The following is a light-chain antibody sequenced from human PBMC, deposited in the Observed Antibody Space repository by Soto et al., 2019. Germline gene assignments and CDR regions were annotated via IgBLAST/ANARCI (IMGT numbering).Light chain of an antibody. CDR2: EVS. CDR3: SSYTSVSTLV. Sequence: QSVLTQPASVSGSPGQSITISCSGTSSDIGGYKYVSWYQQLPGKAPKLMIYEVSNRPSGVSNRFSGSKSGNTASLTISGLQAEDEAHYYCSSYTSVSTLVFGGGTKVTVL. J-gene: IGLJ3*02. V-gene: IGLV2-14*01. CDR1: SSDIGGYKY.